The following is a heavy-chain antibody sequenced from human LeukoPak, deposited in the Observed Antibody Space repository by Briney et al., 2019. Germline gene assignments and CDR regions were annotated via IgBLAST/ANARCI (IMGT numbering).Heavy chain of an antibody. V-gene: IGHV3-30-3*01. CDR2: ISYDGSNK. D-gene: IGHD6-19*01. CDR1: GFTFSSYA. CDR3: ARGHGSGWYYFDY. J-gene: IGHJ4*02. Sequence: PGRSLRLSCAASGFTFSSYAMHWVRQAPGKGLEWVAVISYDGSNKYYADSVKGRFTISRDNSKNTLYLQMNSLRAEDTAVYYCARGHGSGWYYFDYWGQGTLVTVSS.